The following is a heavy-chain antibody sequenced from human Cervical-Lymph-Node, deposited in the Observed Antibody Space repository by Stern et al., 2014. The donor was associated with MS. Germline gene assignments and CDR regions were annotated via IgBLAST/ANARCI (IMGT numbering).Heavy chain of an antibody. D-gene: IGHD2-15*01. CDR3: TREDCSGGSCRGMDV. Sequence: VQLVESGGDVVQPGRSLRLSCAASRFSISDYAMHWVRQAPGKGLEWVATISYDGSSKRYADSVKGRFTISSDNLKNTGHVQMNSLRAEDTAVYYCTREDCSGGSCRGMDVWGQGTTVTVSS. V-gene: IGHV3-30-3*01. J-gene: IGHJ6*02. CDR2: ISYDGSSK. CDR1: RFSISDYA.